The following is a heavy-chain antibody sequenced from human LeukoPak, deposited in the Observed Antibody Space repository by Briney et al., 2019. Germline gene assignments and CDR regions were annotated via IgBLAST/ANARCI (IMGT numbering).Heavy chain of an antibody. Sequence: GGSLGLSCVASGFSFSSYNMNWVHQAPGKGLEWVSSISRSASNIYYADSVKGRFTISRDNAKNSFYLQMNSLRAEDTAVFYCARDPEGFGATYFDYWGQGTLVTVSS. J-gene: IGHJ4*02. CDR2: ISRSASNI. CDR1: GFSFSSYN. CDR3: ARDPEGFGATYFDY. V-gene: IGHV3-21*01. D-gene: IGHD3-16*01.